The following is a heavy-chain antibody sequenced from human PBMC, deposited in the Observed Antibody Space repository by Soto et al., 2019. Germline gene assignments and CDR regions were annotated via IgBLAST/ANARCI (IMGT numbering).Heavy chain of an antibody. CDR3: AREYQLLSFRSVSETVTPWFDP. CDR1: GDSVSSNSAA. V-gene: IGHV6-1*01. J-gene: IGHJ5*02. CDR2: TYYRSKWYN. D-gene: IGHD2-2*01. Sequence: KQSQTLSLTCAISGDSVSSNSAAWNWIRQSPSRGLEWLGRTYYRSKWYNDYAVSVKSRITINPDTSKNQFSLQLNSVTPEDTAVYYCAREYQLLSFRSVSETVTPWFDPWGQGTLVTVSS.